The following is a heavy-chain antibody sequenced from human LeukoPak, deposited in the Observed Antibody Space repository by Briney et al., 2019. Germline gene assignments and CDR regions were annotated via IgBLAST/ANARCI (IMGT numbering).Heavy chain of an antibody. CDR2: ISYDGSNK. CDR1: GFTFSTYA. V-gene: IGHV3-30*04. J-gene: IGHJ4*02. CDR3: SRYYGITSDAFDY. D-gene: IGHD3-10*01. Sequence: GGSLRLSCAASGFTFSTYAMHWVRQAPGKGLEWAAVISYDGSNKYYADSVKGRFTISRDNSKNTLYLQMNSLRAEDTAVYYCSRYYGITSDAFDYWGQGTLVTVSS.